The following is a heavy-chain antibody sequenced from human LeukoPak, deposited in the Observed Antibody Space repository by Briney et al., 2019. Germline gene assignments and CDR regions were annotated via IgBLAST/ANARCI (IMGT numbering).Heavy chain of an antibody. V-gene: IGHV3-15*01. CDR3: TTDLAYYYDSSGFYGFDY. CDR2: IKSKTDGGTT. Sequence: GGSLRLSCAASGFTFSNAWMSWVRQAPGKGLEWVGRIKSKTDGGTTDYAAPVKGRFTISRDDSKNTLYLQMNSLKTEDTAVYYCTTDLAYYYDSSGFYGFDYWGQGTLVTVSS. D-gene: IGHD3-22*01. CDR1: GFTFSNAW. J-gene: IGHJ4*02.